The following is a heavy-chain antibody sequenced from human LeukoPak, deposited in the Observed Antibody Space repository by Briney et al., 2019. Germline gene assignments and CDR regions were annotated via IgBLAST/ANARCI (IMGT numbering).Heavy chain of an antibody. CDR1: GDTFSSYA. CDR3: ARDLRRSYDILTGYYEGSDN. J-gene: IGHJ4*02. Sequence: AASVKVSCKASGDTFSSYAISWVRQAPGQGLEWMGRIIPIFGIANYAQKFQGRVTITADKSTSTAYMELSSLRSEDTAVYYCARDLRRSYDILTGYYEGSDNWGQGTLVTVSS. D-gene: IGHD3-9*01. CDR2: IIPIFGIA. V-gene: IGHV1-69*04.